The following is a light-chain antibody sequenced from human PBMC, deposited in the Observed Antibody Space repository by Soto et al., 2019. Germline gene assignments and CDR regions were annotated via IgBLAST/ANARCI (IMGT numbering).Light chain of an antibody. CDR2: KAS. V-gene: IGKV1-5*03. CDR1: QSISSW. Sequence: DIQMTQSPSTLSASVGDRVTITCRTSQSISSWLAWFQQKPGKAPKLLIYKASSLQSGFPSRFSGSGSGTEFTLTISGLQPDDSATYYCQQYNSYPWTFGQGTKVEIK. CDR3: QQYNSYPWT. J-gene: IGKJ1*01.